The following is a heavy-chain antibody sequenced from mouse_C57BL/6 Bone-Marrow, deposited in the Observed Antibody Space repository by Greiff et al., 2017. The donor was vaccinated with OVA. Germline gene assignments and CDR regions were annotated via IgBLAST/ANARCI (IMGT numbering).Heavy chain of an antibody. D-gene: IGHD1-1*01. CDR3: ARRGITTVFDY. CDR2: ISSGGSYT. J-gene: IGHJ2*01. Sequence: EVKLVESGGDLVKPGGSLKLSCAASGFTFSSYGMSWVRQTPDKRLEWVATISSGGSYTYYPDSVKGRFTITRDKAKNTLYLQMSSLKSEDTAMYYCARRGITTVFDYWGQGTTLTVSS. CDR1: GFTFSSYG. V-gene: IGHV5-6*02.